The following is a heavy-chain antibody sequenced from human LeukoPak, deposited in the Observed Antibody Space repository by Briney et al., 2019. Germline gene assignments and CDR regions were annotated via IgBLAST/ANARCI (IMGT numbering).Heavy chain of an antibody. J-gene: IGHJ6*03. CDR2: IYYSGST. V-gene: IGHV4-59*01. CDR1: GGSISSYY. Sequence: SETLSLTCTVSGGSISSYYWSWIRQPPGKGLEWIGYIYYSGSTNYNPSLKSRVTISVDTSKNQFSLKLSSVTAADTAVYYCARGIYSGYDYLYSHYYYYYMDVWGKGTTVTVSS. CDR3: ARGIYSGYDYLYSHYYYYYMDV. D-gene: IGHD5-12*01.